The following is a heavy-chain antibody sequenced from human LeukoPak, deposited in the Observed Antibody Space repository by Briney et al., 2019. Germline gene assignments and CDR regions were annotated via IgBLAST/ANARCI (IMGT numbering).Heavy chain of an antibody. CDR2: IYTSGST. D-gene: IGHD6-6*01. J-gene: IGHJ6*03. Sequence: SETLSLTCTVSGGSISSGSYYWSWIRQPAGKGLEWIGRIYTSGSTNYNPSLKSRVTISVDTSKNQFSLKLSSVTAADTAVYYCARHIAARPYYYYYYMDVWGKGTTVTVSS. CDR3: ARHIAARPYYYYYYMDV. V-gene: IGHV4-61*02. CDR1: GGSISSGSYY.